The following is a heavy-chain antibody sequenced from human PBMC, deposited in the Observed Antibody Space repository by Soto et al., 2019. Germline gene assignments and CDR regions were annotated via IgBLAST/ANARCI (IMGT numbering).Heavy chain of an antibody. CDR1: GGCFSVYY. Sequence: HSGSLDIACAVYGGCFSVYYWSWIRQPPGKGLEWIGEINHSGSTNYNPSLKSRVTISVDTSKNQFSLKLSSVTAADTAVYYCARGPPSWLRFVAYYYYGMDVWGQGTTVTVSS. D-gene: IGHD5-12*01. CDR2: INHSGST. CDR3: ARGPPSWLRFVAYYYYGMDV. J-gene: IGHJ6*02. V-gene: IGHV4-34*01.